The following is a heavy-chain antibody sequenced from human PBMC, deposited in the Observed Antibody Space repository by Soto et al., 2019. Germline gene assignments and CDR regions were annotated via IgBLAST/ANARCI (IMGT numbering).Heavy chain of an antibody. CDR2: IYKSTTT. D-gene: IGHD2-15*01. V-gene: IGHV4-30-4*01. CDR1: GDSISTVDYF. J-gene: IGHJ5*01. CDR3: ARGGYCLTGSCFPNWFDS. Sequence: SETLSLTCSVSGDSISTVDYFWAWIRQPPGQALEYIGYIYKSTTTYYNPSFEGRVAISLDTSKSQFSLTVTSVTAADTAGSFCARGGYCLTGSCFPNWFDSWGQGTMVTVYS.